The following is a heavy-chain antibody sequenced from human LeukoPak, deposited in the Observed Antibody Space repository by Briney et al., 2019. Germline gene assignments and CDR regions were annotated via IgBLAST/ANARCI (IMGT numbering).Heavy chain of an antibody. J-gene: IGHJ4*02. Sequence: ASVKVSCKVSGYTLTELSMHWVRQAPGKGLEWMGGFDPEDGETIYAQKFQGRVTMTEDTSTDTAYMELNSLRSEDTAVYYCASLLWFGENYYFDYWGQGTLVTVSS. D-gene: IGHD3-10*01. V-gene: IGHV1-24*01. CDR1: GYTLTELS. CDR3: ASLLWFGENYYFDY. CDR2: FDPEDGET.